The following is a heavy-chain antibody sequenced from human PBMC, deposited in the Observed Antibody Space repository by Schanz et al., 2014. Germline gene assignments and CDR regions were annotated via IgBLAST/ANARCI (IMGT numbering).Heavy chain of an antibody. CDR1: GFTFSSYG. Sequence: QVQLVESGGGVVQPGRSLRLSCAASGFTFSSYGMHWVRQAPGKGLEWVAVIWYDGSNSYYADSVKGRFTLSRDNAKNSMYLQMNSLRVEDTAVYYCARDPNSVNEIDYWGQGTLVTVSS. CDR3: ARDPNSVNEIDY. V-gene: IGHV3-33*01. J-gene: IGHJ4*02. D-gene: IGHD5-12*01. CDR2: IWYDGSNS.